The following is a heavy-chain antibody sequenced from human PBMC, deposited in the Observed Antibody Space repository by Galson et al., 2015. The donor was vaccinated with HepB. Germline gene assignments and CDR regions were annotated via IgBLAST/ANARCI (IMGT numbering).Heavy chain of an antibody. V-gene: IGHV1-18*01. D-gene: IGHD6-13*01. Sequence: QSGAEVKKPGESLKISCKASGYTFTSYGISWVRQAPGQGLEWMGWISAYNGNTNYAQKLQGRVTMTTDTSTSTAYMELRSLRSDDTAVYYCARDRRWVSAAGTEHNYWGQGTLVTVSS. J-gene: IGHJ4*02. CDR1: GYTFTSYG. CDR3: ARDRRWVSAAGTEHNY. CDR2: ISAYNGNT.